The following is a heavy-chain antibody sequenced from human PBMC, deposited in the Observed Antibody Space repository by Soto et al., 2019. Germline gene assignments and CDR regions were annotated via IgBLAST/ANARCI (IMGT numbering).Heavy chain of an antibody. CDR2: ITGSGGST. V-gene: IGHV3-23*01. Sequence: EVQLLESGGGLVQPGGSLRLSCAASGFTFSAYAMSWVRQAPGKGLEWVSAITGSGGSTYYADSVKGRFTISRDNSKNTLYLQMNSLRAEDMAVYYCAKGPLPYCSGGSCYLDYWGQGTLVTVSS. CDR1: GFTFSAYA. D-gene: IGHD2-15*01. J-gene: IGHJ4*02. CDR3: AKGPLPYCSGGSCYLDY.